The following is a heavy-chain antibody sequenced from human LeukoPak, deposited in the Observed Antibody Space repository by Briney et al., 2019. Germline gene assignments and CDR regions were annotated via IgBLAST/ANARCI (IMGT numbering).Heavy chain of an antibody. CDR1: GGSFSGYY. CDR3: ARGSPVNRDYYYYYMDV. J-gene: IGHJ6*03. D-gene: IGHD2/OR15-2a*01. Sequence: SETLSLTCAVYGGSFSGYYWSWIRQPPGKGLEWIGEINHGGSTNYNPSLKSRVTISVDTSKNQFSLKLSSVTAADTAVYYCARGSPVNRDYYYYYMDVWGKGTTVTVSS. CDR2: INHGGST. V-gene: IGHV4-34*01.